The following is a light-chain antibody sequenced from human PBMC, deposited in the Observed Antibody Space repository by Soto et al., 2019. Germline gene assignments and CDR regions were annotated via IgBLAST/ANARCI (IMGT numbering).Light chain of an antibody. J-gene: IGLJ2*01. Sequence: QSALTQPASVSGSPGQSITISCTGTSSDVGNYNLVSWYQQHPGKAPKLMIYEGSKRPSRVANRFSGSKSGNTASLTISGLQAEDEADYYCCSYAGSSTSVVFGGGTKLTVL. CDR2: EGS. CDR1: SSDVGNYNL. V-gene: IGLV2-23*01. CDR3: CSYAGSSTSVV.